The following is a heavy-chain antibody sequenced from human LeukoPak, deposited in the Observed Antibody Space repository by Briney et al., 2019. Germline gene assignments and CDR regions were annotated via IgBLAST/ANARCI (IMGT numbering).Heavy chain of an antibody. J-gene: IGHJ4*02. V-gene: IGHV1-2*02. D-gene: IGHD3-16*01. Sequence: ASVKVSCKASGYTFTGYYMHWVRQAPGQGLEWMGWINPNSGGTNYAQTFQGRVTMTRDTSISTAYMELSRLRSDDTAVYYCARGVGLTQGGAFDFWGQGTLVTVSS. CDR3: ARGVGLTQGGAFDF. CDR1: GYTFTGYY. CDR2: INPNSGGT.